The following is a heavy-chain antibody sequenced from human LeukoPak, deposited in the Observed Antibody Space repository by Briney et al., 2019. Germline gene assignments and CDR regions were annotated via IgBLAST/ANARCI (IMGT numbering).Heavy chain of an antibody. Sequence: SETLSLTCSVSGCSISSYYWSWIRQPPGKGLEGIGYIYSSGPTNYNPSRKSRGTISVDTSKNQFSMTLSSVTAADTAVYYCARDISDSSGWEKIYYFDYWGQGTLVTVSS. J-gene: IGHJ4*02. CDR3: ARDISDSSGWEKIYYFDY. V-gene: IGHV4-4*08. D-gene: IGHD6-19*01. CDR2: IYSSGPT. CDR1: GCSISSYY.